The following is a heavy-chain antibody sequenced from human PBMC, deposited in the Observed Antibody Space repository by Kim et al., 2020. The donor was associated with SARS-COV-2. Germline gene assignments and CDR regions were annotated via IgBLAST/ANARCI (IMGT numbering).Heavy chain of an antibody. Sequence: IYYNESTNYHPSLKSRVTISVDTSKNQFSLKLSSVTAADTAVYYCARGFDVWGKGTTVTVSS. CDR3: ARGFDV. CDR2: IYYNEST. V-gene: IGHV4-59*09. J-gene: IGHJ6*04.